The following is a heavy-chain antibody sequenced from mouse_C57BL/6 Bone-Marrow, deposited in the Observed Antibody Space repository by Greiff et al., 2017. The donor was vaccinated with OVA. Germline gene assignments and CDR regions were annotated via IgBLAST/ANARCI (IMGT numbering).Heavy chain of an antibody. J-gene: IGHJ2*01. CDR3: ARKVTNDY. CDR1: GYTFTDYY. Sequence: VQLQQSGAELVRPGASVKLSCKASGYTFTDYYINWVKQRPGQGLEWIARIYPGSGNTYYNEKFKGKATLTAEKSSSTAYMQLSSLTSEDSAVYFCARKVTNDYWGRGTTLTVSS. D-gene: IGHD2-5*01. CDR2: IYPGSGNT. V-gene: IGHV1-76*01.